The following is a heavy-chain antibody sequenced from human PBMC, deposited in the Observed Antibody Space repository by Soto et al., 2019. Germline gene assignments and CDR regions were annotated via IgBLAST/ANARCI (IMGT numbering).Heavy chain of an antibody. CDR1: DDSITSGAYY. CDR3: ARVITLDNWFDP. V-gene: IGHV4-39*07. D-gene: IGHD3-16*01. CDR2: IQYRGST. Sequence: SETLSLTCTVSDDSITSGAYYWGLIRQPPGKGLEWIGTIQYRGSTYYNPSLKSRVTISVDTSKNQFSLKLSSVTAADTAVYYCARVITLDNWFDPWGQGTLVTVSS. J-gene: IGHJ5*02.